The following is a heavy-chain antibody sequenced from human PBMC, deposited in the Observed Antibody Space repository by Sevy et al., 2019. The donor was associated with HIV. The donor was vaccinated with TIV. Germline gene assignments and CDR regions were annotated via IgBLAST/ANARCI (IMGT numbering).Heavy chain of an antibody. CDR3: ARDVRWYCSSTSCYVFDY. Sequence: GGSLRLSCAASGFTFTTYAMSWVRQAPGKGLEWVSAISGSGDSTYYADSVKGRFTVSRDNSKNTLYLKMNSLRAEDTAVYYCARDVRWYCSSTSCYVFDYWGQGTLVTVSS. CDR2: ISGSGDST. V-gene: IGHV3-23*01. CDR1: GFTFTTYA. J-gene: IGHJ4*02. D-gene: IGHD2-2*01.